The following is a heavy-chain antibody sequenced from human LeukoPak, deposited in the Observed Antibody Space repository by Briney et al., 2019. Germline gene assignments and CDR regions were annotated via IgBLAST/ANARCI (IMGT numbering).Heavy chain of an antibody. V-gene: IGHV1-46*01. CDR2: INPSGGST. J-gene: IGHJ4*02. CDR1: GYTFTSYY. D-gene: IGHD2-15*01. CDR3: ASDVTPNKYDY. Sequence: ASVKVSCKASGYTFTSYYMHWVRQAPGQGLEWMGIINPSGGSTSYAQKFQGRVTMTRDMSTSTVYMELSSLRSEDTAVYYCASDVTPNKYDYWGQGTLVTVSS.